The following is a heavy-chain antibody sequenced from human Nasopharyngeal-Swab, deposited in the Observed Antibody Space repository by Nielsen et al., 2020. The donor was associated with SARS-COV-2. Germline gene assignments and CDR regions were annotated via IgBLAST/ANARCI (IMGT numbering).Heavy chain of an antibody. D-gene: IGHD3-22*01. CDR2: IYYSGST. V-gene: IGHV4-30-4*01. Sequence: WIRQPPGKGLEWIGYIYYSGSTYYNPSLKSRVTISVDTSKNQFSLKLSSVTAADTAVYYCARERGGPRDDSSGYLYYFDYWGQGTPVTVSS. J-gene: IGHJ4*02. CDR3: ARERGGPRDDSSGYLYYFDY.